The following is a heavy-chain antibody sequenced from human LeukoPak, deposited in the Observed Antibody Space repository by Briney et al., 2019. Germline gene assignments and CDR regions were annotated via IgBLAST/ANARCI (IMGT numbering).Heavy chain of an antibody. J-gene: IGHJ4*02. CDR1: GFTFTNAW. CDR2: IKSKTDGGTT. D-gene: IGHD3-3*01. CDR3: STMFYDYWSGYYVADY. V-gene: IGHV3-15*01. Sequence: SGGSLRLSCAASGFTFTNAWMNWVRQPPGRGREWVGRIKSKTDGGTTDYAAPVKGRFTISRDDSKHTVYLQMNNLKTDDTAVYYCSTMFYDYWSGYYVADYWGQGTLVTVSS.